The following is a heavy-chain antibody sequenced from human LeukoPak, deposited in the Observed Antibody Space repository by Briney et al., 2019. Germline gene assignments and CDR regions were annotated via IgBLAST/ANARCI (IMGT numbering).Heavy chain of an antibody. CDR3: AKDVDSYGAFNFDY. CDR2: IRYDGSNK. D-gene: IGHD5-18*01. Sequence: PGGSLRLSCAASGFTFSSYGMHWVRQAPGKGLEWVAFIRYDGSNKYYADSVKGRFTISRDNSKNTLYLQMNSPRAEDTAVYYCAKDVDSYGAFNFDYWGQGTLVTVSS. J-gene: IGHJ4*02. V-gene: IGHV3-30*02. CDR1: GFTFSSYG.